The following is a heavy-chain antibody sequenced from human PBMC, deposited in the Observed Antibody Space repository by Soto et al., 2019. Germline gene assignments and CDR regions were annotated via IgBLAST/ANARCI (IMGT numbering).Heavy chain of an antibody. Sequence: SETLSLTCTISGGSISSGGYYWSWIRQHPGKGLEWIGYIYYSGSTYYNPSLKSRVTISVDTSKNQFSLKLSSVTAADTAVYYCARDYGDYFIDAFDIWGQGTMVTVSS. CDR1: GGSISSGGYY. CDR2: IYYSGST. J-gene: IGHJ3*02. CDR3: ARDYGDYFIDAFDI. D-gene: IGHD4-17*01. V-gene: IGHV4-31*03.